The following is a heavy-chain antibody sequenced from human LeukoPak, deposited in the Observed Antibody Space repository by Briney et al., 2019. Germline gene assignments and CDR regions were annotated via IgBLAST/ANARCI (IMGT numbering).Heavy chain of an antibody. Sequence: GGSLRLSCAASGFTFSSYWMNWARQAPGKGLEWVASINHNGNVNYYVDSVKGRFTISRDNAKNSLYLQMSNLRAEDMAVYFCARVPDSSGWHFDYWGQGTLVPVSS. V-gene: IGHV3-7*03. D-gene: IGHD6-19*01. CDR1: GFTFSSYW. CDR2: INHNGNVN. J-gene: IGHJ4*02. CDR3: ARVPDSSGWHFDY.